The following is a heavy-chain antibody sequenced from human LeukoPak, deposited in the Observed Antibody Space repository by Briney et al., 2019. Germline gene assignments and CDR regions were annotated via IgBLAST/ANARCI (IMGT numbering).Heavy chain of an antibody. J-gene: IGHJ5*02. CDR3: ARGGYDFWSGSKNWFDP. D-gene: IGHD3-3*01. Sequence: SETLSLTCTVSGGSISSYYWSWIRQPPGKGLEWVGYIYYSGSTNYNPSLKSRVTISVDTSKNQFSPKLSSVTAADTAVYYCARGGYDFWSGSKNWFDPWGQGTLVTVSS. V-gene: IGHV4-59*01. CDR2: IYYSGST. CDR1: GGSISSYY.